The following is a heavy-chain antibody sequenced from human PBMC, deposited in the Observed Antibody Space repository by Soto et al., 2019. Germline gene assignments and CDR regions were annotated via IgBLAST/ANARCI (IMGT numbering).Heavy chain of an antibody. Sequence: PGGSLRLSCAASGFTFSSYSMNWVRQAPGKGLEWVSSISSSSSYIYYADSVKGRFTISRDNAKNSLYLQMNSLRAEDTAVYYCALYYYDRSGYPNVVDDAFDIWGQGTMVTVSS. CDR3: ALYYYDRSGYPNVVDDAFDI. CDR1: GFTFSSYS. J-gene: IGHJ3*02. V-gene: IGHV3-21*01. D-gene: IGHD3-22*01. CDR2: ISSSSSYI.